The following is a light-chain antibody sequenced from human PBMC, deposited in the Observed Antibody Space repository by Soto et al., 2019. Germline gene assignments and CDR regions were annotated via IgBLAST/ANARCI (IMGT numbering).Light chain of an antibody. J-gene: IGLJ1*01. CDR2: QVT. CDR1: GSDIAGYNY. CDR3: SSFTSTTSLYV. V-gene: IGLV2-14*01. Sequence: QSVLAQPASVSGSPGQSITISCTGTGSDIAGYNYVSWFQQHPGKAPKLMMYQVTIRPSGVSNRFSGAKSGNTASLTISGLQAEDEAEYYCSSFTSTTSLYVFGTGSQV.